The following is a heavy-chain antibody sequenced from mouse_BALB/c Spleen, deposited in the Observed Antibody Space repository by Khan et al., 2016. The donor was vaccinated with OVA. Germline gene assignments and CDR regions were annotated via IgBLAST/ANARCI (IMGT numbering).Heavy chain of an antibody. Sequence: EVELVESGGGLVKPGGSLKLSCAASGFTFSDYYMYWVRQTPEKRLEWLATISDGGSYTYYPDSVKGRFTISRDDAKNNLYLQMNSLRSEDTAMYYCARGYYGDPFADWGQGTLVTISA. J-gene: IGHJ3*01. V-gene: IGHV5-4*02. CDR1: GFTFSDYY. CDR2: ISDGGSYT. D-gene: IGHD2-13*01. CDR3: ARGYYGDPFAD.